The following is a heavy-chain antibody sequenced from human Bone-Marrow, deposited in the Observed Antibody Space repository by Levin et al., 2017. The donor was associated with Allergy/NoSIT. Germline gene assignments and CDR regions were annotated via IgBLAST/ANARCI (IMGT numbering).Heavy chain of an antibody. J-gene: IGHJ4*02. CDR1: GFSFSDYY. D-gene: IGHD5-18*01. CDR2: TSSSGATT. CDR3: TRGGHLSVQIWSADDD. Sequence: GGSLRLSCEASGFSFSDYYMNWIRQRPGKGLEWVSYTSSSGATTYYADSVKGRFTISRDNAKNYLYLHLNSLSVDDTAVYYCTRGGHLSVQIWSADDDWGQGTLVTVSS. V-gene: IGHV3-11*01.